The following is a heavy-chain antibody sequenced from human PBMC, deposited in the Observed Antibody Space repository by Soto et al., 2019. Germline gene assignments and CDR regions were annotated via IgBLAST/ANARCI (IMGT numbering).Heavy chain of an antibody. D-gene: IGHD3-22*01. CDR2: IYYSSST. CDR3: AGSDYDSSWWVDS. Sequence: PSETLSLTCTVSGGSISSSSYYWGWLRQPPGKGLEWIGSIYYSSSTYYNLSLKSPVTISIDTTKNQFTLKLSSVPAAATAVYYCAGSDYDSSWWVDSWGQGTLVTVSS. J-gene: IGHJ5*01. CDR1: GGSISSSSYY. V-gene: IGHV4-39*01.